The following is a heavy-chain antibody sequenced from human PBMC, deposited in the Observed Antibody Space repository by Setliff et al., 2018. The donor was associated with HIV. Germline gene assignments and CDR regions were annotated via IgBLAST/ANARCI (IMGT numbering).Heavy chain of an antibody. V-gene: IGHV1-46*01. J-gene: IGHJ1*01. CDR2: INPSSGST. CDR3: ARDPAPSSSASYFQH. CDR1: GYTFTSYY. D-gene: IGHD6-6*01. Sequence: ASVKVSCKASGYTFTSYYMHWVRQAPGQGLEWMGIINPSSGSTTYAQKFQGRVTMTRDTSKSTVYMELSSLRSEDTAVYYCARDPAPSSSASYFQHWGQGTPVTSPQ.